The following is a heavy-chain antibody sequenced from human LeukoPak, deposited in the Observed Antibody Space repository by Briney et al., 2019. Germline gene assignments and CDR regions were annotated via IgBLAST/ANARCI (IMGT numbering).Heavy chain of an antibody. V-gene: IGHV1-3*01. CDR2: INAGNGNT. CDR1: GYTFTSYA. Sequence: ASVKVSCKASGYTFTSYAMHWVRQAPGQRLEWMGWINAGNGNTKYSQKFQGRVTITRDTSASTAYMELSSLRSEDTAVYYCARERYSESYYYYYGMDVWGQGTTVTVSS. J-gene: IGHJ6*02. D-gene: IGHD1-26*01. CDR3: ARERYSESYYYYYGMDV.